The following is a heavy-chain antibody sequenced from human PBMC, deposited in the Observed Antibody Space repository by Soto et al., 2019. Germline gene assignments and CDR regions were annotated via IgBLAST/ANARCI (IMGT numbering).Heavy chain of an antibody. CDR1: GFTFSSYG. Sequence: GGSLRLSCAASGFTFSSYGMHWVRQAPGKGLEWVAVISYDGSNKYYADSVKGRFTISRDNSKNTLYLQMNSLRAEDTAVYYCAKDLRVGATNGYWGQGTLVTVSS. J-gene: IGHJ4*02. CDR3: AKDLRVGATNGY. V-gene: IGHV3-30*18. CDR2: ISYDGSNK. D-gene: IGHD1-26*01.